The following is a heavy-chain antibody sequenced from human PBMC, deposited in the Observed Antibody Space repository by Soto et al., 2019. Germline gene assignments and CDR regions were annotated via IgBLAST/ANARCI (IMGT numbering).Heavy chain of an antibody. Sequence: SQTLSLTCAISVYSVSSNSAAWNWIRQSPSRGLECLGRTYYRSKWYNDYAVSVKSRITINPDTSKNQFSLQLNSVTPEDTAVYYCVREDDSDVTYYFECWGQGTMVTVSS. CDR1: VYSVSSNSAA. CDR3: VREDDSDVTYYFEC. D-gene: IGHD3-16*01. J-gene: IGHJ4*02. CDR2: TYYRSKWYN. V-gene: IGHV6-1*01.